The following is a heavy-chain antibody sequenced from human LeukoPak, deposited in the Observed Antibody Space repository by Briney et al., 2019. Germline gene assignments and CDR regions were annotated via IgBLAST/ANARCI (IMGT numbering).Heavy chain of an antibody. CDR2: ISANNANT. V-gene: IGHV1-18*01. Sequence: GASVKVSCKASGYTFNRYGISWVRQAPGQGLEWMGWISANNANTDYAQKLQGRVTMTEDTSTDTAHMELSSLRSEDTAVYYCATYVDMVATAWDYWGQGTLVTVSS. CDR1: GYTFNRYG. J-gene: IGHJ4*02. CDR3: ATYVDMVATAWDY. D-gene: IGHD5-12*01.